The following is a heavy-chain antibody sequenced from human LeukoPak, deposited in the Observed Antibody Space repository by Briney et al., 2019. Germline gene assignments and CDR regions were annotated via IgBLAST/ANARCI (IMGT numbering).Heavy chain of an antibody. CDR1: GYTFTGYY. CDR3: ARDLTYYGSGSYYPRWFDP. J-gene: IGHJ5*02. V-gene: IGHV1-2*02. D-gene: IGHD3-10*01. Sequence: ASVKVSCKASGYTFTGYYMHWVRQAPGQGLEWMGWINPNSGGTNYAQKFQGRVTMTRDTSMSTAYMELSRLRSDDTAVYYCARDLTYYGSGSYYPRWFDPWGQGTLVTVSS. CDR2: INPNSGGT.